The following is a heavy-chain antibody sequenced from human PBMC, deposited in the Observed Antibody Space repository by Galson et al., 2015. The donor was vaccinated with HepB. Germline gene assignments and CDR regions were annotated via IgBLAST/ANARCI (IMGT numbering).Heavy chain of an antibody. Sequence: SLRLSCAASGFTFNDYGMHWVRQAPGKGLEWVAVISYHGDNKYYADSVKGRFTISRDNSKNTVFLQMNSLRAEDTAVYYCAKGLMVRGRGYYMDVWGKGTTVTVSS. CDR1: GFTFNDYG. V-gene: IGHV3-30*18. CDR2: ISYHGDNK. D-gene: IGHD3-10*01. CDR3: AKGLMVRGRGYYMDV. J-gene: IGHJ6*03.